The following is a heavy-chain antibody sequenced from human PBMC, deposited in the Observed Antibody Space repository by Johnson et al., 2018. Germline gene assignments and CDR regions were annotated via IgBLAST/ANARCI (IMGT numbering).Heavy chain of an antibody. Sequence: QVQLVESGGGVVQPGRSLRLSCAASGFTFSSYGMHWVRQAPGKGLEWVAVIWYDGSNNYYADSVKGRSTISRDNSKNTLYLHMNSLRAQDTAGYYGSGDEQWAIRGQGTMVTVSS. D-gene: IGHD6-19*01. J-gene: IGHJ3*01. CDR3: SGDEQWAI. CDR1: GFTFSSYG. V-gene: IGHV3-33*01. CDR2: IWYDGSNN.